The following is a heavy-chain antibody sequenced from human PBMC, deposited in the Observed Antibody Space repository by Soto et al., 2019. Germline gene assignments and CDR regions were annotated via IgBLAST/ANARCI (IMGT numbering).Heavy chain of an antibody. D-gene: IGHD1-26*01. J-gene: IGHJ2*01. CDR3: ARSPQPTRGIHWYFDL. CDR1: GFTFNTYG. V-gene: IGHV3-30*03. Sequence: PWGSLRLSCAASGFTFNTYGMHWVRQAPGKGLEWVAAISYDGINKYYVDSVKGRFTISRDNSKNTLYVQMNSLRAEDTALYYCARSPQPTRGIHWYFDLWGRGILVTVSS. CDR2: ISYDGINK.